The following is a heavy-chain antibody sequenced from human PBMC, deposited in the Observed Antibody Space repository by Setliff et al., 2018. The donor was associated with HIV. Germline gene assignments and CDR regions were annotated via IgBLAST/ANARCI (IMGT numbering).Heavy chain of an antibody. CDR3: ARNDAFDI. CDR1: GDPISRDFYY. V-gene: IGHV4-61*09. Sequence: TLSLTCTVSGDPISRDFYYWNWIRRPAGKGLEWIGHIYTNGRTHYNPSLKSRVTISMDTSKNQFSLKLSSVTAADTAVYYCARNDAFDIWGQGTLVTVSS. CDR2: IYTNGRT. J-gene: IGHJ3*02.